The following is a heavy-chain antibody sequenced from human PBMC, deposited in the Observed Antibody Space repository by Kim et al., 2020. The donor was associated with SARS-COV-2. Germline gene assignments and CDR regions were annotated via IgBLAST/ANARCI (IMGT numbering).Heavy chain of an antibody. CDR2: INHSGST. Sequence: SETLSLTSADYGGSFSGYYWSWIRQPPGKGLEWIGEINHSGSTNYNPSLKSRVTISVDTSKNQFSLKLSSVTAADTAVYYCARGRGGTTVVTLGLGYYYYYGMDVWGQGTTVTVSS. CDR3: ARGRGGTTVVTLGLGYYYYYGMDV. D-gene: IGHD4-17*01. J-gene: IGHJ6*02. V-gene: IGHV4-34*01. CDR1: GGSFSGYY.